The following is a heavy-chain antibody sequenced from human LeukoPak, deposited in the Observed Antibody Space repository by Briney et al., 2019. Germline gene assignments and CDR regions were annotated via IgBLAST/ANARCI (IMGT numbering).Heavy chain of an antibody. J-gene: IGHJ5*02. CDR1: GYTFTSYG. CDR2: ISAYNGNT. CDR3: ARVVSVVPAPNAQAPNWFDP. D-gene: IGHD2-2*01. V-gene: IGHV1-18*01. Sequence: GASVKVSCKASGYTFTSYGISWVRQAPGQGLEWMGWISAYNGNTNYAQKLQGRVTMTTDTSTSTAYMELRSLRSDDTPVNYCARVVSVVPAPNAQAPNWFDPWGQGTLVTVSS.